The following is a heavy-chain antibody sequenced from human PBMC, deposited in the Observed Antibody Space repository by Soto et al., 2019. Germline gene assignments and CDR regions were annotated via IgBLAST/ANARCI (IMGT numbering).Heavy chain of an antibody. CDR3: ARGSGPADY. V-gene: IGHV2-5*02. J-gene: IGHJ4*02. Sequence: QITLKESGPTLVKPTQTLTLTCTFSGFSLSTTGVGVGWIRQPPGKALEWLALIYWDDDKRYSPSLKSRLTXIKDTSKNQVVLTMTNMDPVDTATYYCARGSGPADYWGQGTLVTVSS. D-gene: IGHD3-10*01. CDR1: GFSLSTTGVG. CDR2: IYWDDDK.